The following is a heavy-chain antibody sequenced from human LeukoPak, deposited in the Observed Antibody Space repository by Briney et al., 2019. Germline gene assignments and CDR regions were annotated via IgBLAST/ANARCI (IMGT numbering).Heavy chain of an antibody. V-gene: IGHV3-48*03. CDR2: ISSSGSTI. CDR1: GFTISSYE. CDR3: AELGITMIGGV. D-gene: IGHD3-10*02. J-gene: IGHJ6*03. Sequence: GGSLRLSCAASGFTISSYEMNWVRQAPGPGLERDSYISSSGSTISYADPVMNRLITLTDNANNYLYLLMLSLRAEATAVYYCAELGITMIGGVWGKGTTVTISS.